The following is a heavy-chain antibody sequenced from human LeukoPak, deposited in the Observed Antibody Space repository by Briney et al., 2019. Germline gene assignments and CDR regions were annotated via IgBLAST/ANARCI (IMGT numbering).Heavy chain of an antibody. J-gene: IGHJ4*02. V-gene: IGHV5-51*01. CDR1: GYRFTDYW. CDR2: IYPGDSDT. Sequence: GESLKISCQGSGYRFTDYWIGWVRQVPGRGLEWMSIIYPGDSDTRYSPSFQGRVTISADKSISIAYLQWSSLKASDTAIYYCAAGWFGGPYDYWGQGILVTVSS. D-gene: IGHD3-10*01. CDR3: AAGWFGGPYDY.